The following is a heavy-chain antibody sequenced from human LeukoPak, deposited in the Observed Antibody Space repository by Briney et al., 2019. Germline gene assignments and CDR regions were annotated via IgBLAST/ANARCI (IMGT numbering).Heavy chain of an antibody. V-gene: IGHV4-59*08. CDR3: ARHTAAGTFFDY. CDR2: IYYTGST. Sequence: KASETLSLTCTVSGGSISSFYWSWIRQPPGKGLDWIGSIYYTGSTDYSPSLKSRVTISVDTSKNQFSLKLTSVTAADTAVYYCARHTAAGTFFDYWGQGTLVTVSS. CDR1: GGSISSFY. D-gene: IGHD6-13*01. J-gene: IGHJ4*02.